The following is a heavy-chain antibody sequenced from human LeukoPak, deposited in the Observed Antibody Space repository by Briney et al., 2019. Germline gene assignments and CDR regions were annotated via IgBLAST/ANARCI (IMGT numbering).Heavy chain of an antibody. J-gene: IGHJ3*02. CDR2: INPNSGGT. D-gene: IGHD2-2*01. Sequence: ASVKVSCKASGYTFTGYYMHWVRQAPGQGLEWMGWINPNSGGTNYAQKFQGRVTMTRDTSISTAYMELSRLRSDDTAVYYCARGKFLGYCSSTSCGLDAFDIWGQGTMVTVSS. V-gene: IGHV1-2*02. CDR3: ARGKFLGYCSSTSCGLDAFDI. CDR1: GYTFTGYY.